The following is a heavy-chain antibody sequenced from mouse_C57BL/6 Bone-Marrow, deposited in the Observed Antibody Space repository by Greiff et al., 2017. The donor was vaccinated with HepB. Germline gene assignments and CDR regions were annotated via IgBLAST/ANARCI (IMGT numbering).Heavy chain of an antibody. CDR2: ISDGGSYT. V-gene: IGHV5-4*01. J-gene: IGHJ2*01. CDR3: ARALLPYVDY. CDR1: GFTFSSYA. Sequence: EVQVVESGGGLVKPGGSLKLSCAASGFTFSSYAMSWVRQTPEKRLEWVATISDGGSYTYYPDNVKGRFTISRDNAKNNLYLQMSHLKSEDTAMYYCARALLPYVDYWGQGTTLTVSS. D-gene: IGHD1-1*01.